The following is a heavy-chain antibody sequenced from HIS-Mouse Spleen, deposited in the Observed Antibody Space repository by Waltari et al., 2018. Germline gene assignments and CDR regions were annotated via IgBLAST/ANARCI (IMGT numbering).Heavy chain of an antibody. CDR2: ISSSGST. J-gene: IGHJ2*01. CDR1: GGSISSSSYY. D-gene: IGHD6-13*01. CDR3: AREIPYSSSWYDWYFDL. Sequence: QLQLQESGPGLVKPSETLSLTCTVSGGSISSSSYYWGWIRQPPGKGLEWIGSISSSGSTYSNPSLKSRVTISVDTSKNQFSLKLSSVTAADTAVYYCAREIPYSSSWYDWYFDLWGRGTLVTVSS. V-gene: IGHV4-39*07.